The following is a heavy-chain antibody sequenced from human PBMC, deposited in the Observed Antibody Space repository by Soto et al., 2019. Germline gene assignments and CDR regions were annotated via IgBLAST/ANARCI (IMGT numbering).Heavy chain of an antibody. V-gene: IGHV5-51*01. J-gene: IGHJ5*02. CDR2: IYPGDSDT. CDR3: ARDRNDLSTGYSAIGGFDP. Sequence: HGESLKISCKGSGYSFTSYWIGWVRQMPGEGLEWMGIIYPGDSDTRYSPSFQGQVTISADKSISTAYLQWTSLRGDDSAIYYCARDRNDLSTGYSAIGGFDPWGQGTQVTVSS. D-gene: IGHD3-9*01. CDR1: GYSFTSYW.